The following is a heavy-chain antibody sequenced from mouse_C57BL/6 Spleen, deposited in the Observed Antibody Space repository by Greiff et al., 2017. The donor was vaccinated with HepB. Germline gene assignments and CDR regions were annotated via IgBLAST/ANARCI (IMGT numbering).Heavy chain of an antibody. D-gene: IGHD1-1*01. V-gene: IGHV14-2*01. CDR3: ARSTVVASDWYFDV. CDR2: IDPEDGDT. CDR1: GFNIKDYY. Sequence: EVQLQQSGAELVKPGASVKLSCTASGFNIKDYYMHWVKQRTEQGLEWIGRIDPEDGDTKYAPKFQGKATITADTSSNTAYLQLSSLTSEDTAVYYCARSTVVASDWYFDVWGTGTTVTVSS. J-gene: IGHJ1*03.